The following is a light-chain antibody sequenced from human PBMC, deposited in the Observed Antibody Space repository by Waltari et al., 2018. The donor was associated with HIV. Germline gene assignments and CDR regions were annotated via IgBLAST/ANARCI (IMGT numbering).Light chain of an antibody. CDR3: QVRVSNSVV. CDR1: NIGRQN. Sequence: SYDLTQPLSVSVALGQTATITCGGNNIGRQNVCWYQQRPGQAPVLIIYRDNTRPSGIPERVSGSNSGNTATLTIRRAQAGDDDDYYCQVRVSNSVVFGGGTNLTVL. V-gene: IGLV3-9*01. CDR2: RDN. J-gene: IGLJ2*01.